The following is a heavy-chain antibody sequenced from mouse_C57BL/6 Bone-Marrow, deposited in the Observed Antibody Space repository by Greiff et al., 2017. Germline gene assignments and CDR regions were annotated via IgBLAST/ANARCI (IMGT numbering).Heavy chain of an antibody. CDR2: IDPENGDT. Sequence: VQLQQSGAELVRPGASVKLSCTASGFNIKDDYMHWVKQRPEQGLEWIGWIDPENGDTEYASKFQGKATITADTSSNTAYLQLSSLTSEDTAVXYSTTIFSMDYWGQGTSVTVSS. CDR3: TTIFSMDY. J-gene: IGHJ4*01. CDR1: GFNIKDDY. V-gene: IGHV14-4*01.